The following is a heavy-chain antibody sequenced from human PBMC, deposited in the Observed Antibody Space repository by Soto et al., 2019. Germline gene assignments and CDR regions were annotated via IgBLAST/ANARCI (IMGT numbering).Heavy chain of an antibody. D-gene: IGHD6-19*01. CDR2: ISDSGVST. CDR1: GFTFSSYA. Sequence: EVQLLESGGGLVQPGGSLRLSCAASGFTFSSYAMSWVRQAPGKGLEWVSGISDSGVSTYYADSVKGRFTISRDNSTNTLYVQMNSLRVEDTAVYYCAKRVYSSGWTGGFEYWGQGTLVTVSS. J-gene: IGHJ4*02. V-gene: IGHV3-23*01. CDR3: AKRVYSSGWTGGFEY.